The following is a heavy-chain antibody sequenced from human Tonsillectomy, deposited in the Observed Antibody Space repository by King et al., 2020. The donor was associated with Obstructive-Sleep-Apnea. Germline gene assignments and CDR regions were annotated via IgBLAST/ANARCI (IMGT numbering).Heavy chain of an antibody. CDR1: GFTFSTYA. CDR2: ISGSGGST. V-gene: IGHV3-23*04. Sequence: VQLVESGGGLIQPGGSLRLSCAASGFTFSTYAMNWVRQAPGKGLEWVSAISGSGGSTYYADSVKGRFTISRDISKNTLHLQMNSLRAEDTAVYYCAKGHYSNSEGYYYGVDVWVQGTTVTVSS. J-gene: IGHJ6*02. D-gene: IGHD4-11*01. CDR3: AKGHYSNSEGYYYGVDV.